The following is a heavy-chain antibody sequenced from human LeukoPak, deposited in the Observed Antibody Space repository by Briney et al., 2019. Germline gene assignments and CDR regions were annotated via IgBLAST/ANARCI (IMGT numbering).Heavy chain of an antibody. CDR3: ARDHYYCDSSGYYRDAFDI. J-gene: IGHJ3*02. CDR1: GGSISSGGYY. CDR2: IYYSGST. D-gene: IGHD3-22*01. Sequence: SETLSLTCTVSGGSISSGGYYWRWIRQHPGKGLEWIGYIYYSGSTYYNPSLKSRVTISVDTSKNQFSLKLSSVTAADTAVYYCARDHYYCDSSGYYRDAFDIWGQGTMVTVSS. V-gene: IGHV4-31*03.